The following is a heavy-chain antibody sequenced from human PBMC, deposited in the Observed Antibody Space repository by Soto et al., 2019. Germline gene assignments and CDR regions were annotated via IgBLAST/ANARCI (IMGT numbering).Heavy chain of an antibody. CDR2: IYPGDSRT. V-gene: IGHV5-51*01. J-gene: IGHJ3*02. Sequence: PWEFLKISCKDSGYTFTNYWIAWVRQMPVKGLEWMGIIYPGDSRTRYSPSFQGQVTISVDKSISTVYLQWSSVKASDNAMYYCARDLEYSGNSEACDIGGRGTMVPV. D-gene: IGHD5-18*01. CDR1: GYTFTNYW. CDR3: ARDLEYSGNSEACDI.